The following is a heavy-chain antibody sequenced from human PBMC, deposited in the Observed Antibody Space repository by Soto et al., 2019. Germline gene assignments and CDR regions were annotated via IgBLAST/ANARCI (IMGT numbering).Heavy chain of an antibody. D-gene: IGHD3-9*01. CDR3: ARDSSAYYDILTCYYSAYYYYGKAV. Sequence: SETLSLTCTVSGGSISSGGYYWSWIRQHPGKGLEWIGYIYYSGSTYYNPSLKSRVTISVDTSKNQFSLKLSSVTAADTAVYYCARDSSAYYDILTCYYSAYYYYGKAVCGQGTTVTV. CDR1: GGSISSGGYY. J-gene: IGHJ6*02. V-gene: IGHV4-31*02. CDR2: IYYSGST.